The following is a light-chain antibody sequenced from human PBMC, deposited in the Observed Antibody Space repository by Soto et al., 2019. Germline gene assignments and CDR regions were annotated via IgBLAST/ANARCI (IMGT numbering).Light chain of an antibody. J-gene: IGLJ3*02. CDR1: NSDVGGHDY. V-gene: IGLV2-14*03. Sequence: QSALTQPASVSGSPGQSVTISCTGTNSDVGGHDYVSWYQQHPGKAPKLIICDVRDRPSGVSHRFSGSKSGNTASLTISGLQAEDEADYFCSSYSRGSAIGVFGGGTKLTVL. CDR2: DVR. CDR3: SSYSRGSAIGV.